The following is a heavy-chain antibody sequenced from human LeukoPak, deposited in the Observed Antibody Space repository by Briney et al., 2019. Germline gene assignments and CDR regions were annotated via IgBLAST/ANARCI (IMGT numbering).Heavy chain of an antibody. CDR3: ARRGIGGAFDI. D-gene: IGHD3-10*01. Sequence: ASVKVSCKASGYTFTGYYMHWVRQAPGQGLEWMGWINPNSGGTKYAGKSQGRVTMTRDTSISTAYMELSRLRSDDTAVYYCARRGIGGAFDIWGQGTMVTVSS. V-gene: IGHV1-2*02. J-gene: IGHJ3*02. CDR2: INPNSGGT. CDR1: GYTFTGYY.